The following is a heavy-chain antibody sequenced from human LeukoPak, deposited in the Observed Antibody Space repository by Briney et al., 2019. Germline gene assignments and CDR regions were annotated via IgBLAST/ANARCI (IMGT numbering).Heavy chain of an antibody. D-gene: IGHD1-26*01. V-gene: IGHV3-23*01. Sequence: ETLSLTCNVSGGFITNYYWSWVRQAPGKGLEWVSAISGSGGSTYYADSVKGRFTISRDNSKNTLYLQMNSLRTEDTAVYYCARREGGTTLDYWGQGTLVTVSS. CDR1: GGFITNYY. CDR2: ISGSGGST. J-gene: IGHJ4*02. CDR3: ARREGGTTLDY.